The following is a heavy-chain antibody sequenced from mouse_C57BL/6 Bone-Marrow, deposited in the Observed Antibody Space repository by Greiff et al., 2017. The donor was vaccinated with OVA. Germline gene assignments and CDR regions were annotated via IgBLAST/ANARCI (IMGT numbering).Heavy chain of an antibody. V-gene: IGHV1-63*01. Sequence: QVQLKQSGAELVRPGTSVKMSCKASGYTFTNYWIGWAKQRPGHGLEWIGDIYPGGGYTNYNEKFKGKATLTADKSSSTAYMQFSSLTSEDSAIYYWARRGNPYAMDYWGQGTSVTVSS. CDR1: GYTFTNYW. J-gene: IGHJ4*01. CDR3: ARRGNPYAMDY. CDR2: IYPGGGYT.